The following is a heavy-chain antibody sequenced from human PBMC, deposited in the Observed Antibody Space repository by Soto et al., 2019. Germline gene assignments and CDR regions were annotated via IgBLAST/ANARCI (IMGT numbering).Heavy chain of an antibody. CDR2: IWYDGSNK. Sequence: GGSLRLSCAASGLTFSSYGMHWVRQAPGKGLEWVAVIWYDGSNKYYADSVKGRFTISRDNSKNTLYLQMNSLRAEDTAVYYCAREDIVVVPAAIRYYYYGMDVWGQGTTVTVSS. D-gene: IGHD2-2*02. J-gene: IGHJ6*02. CDR1: GLTFSSYG. V-gene: IGHV3-33*01. CDR3: AREDIVVVPAAIRYYYYGMDV.